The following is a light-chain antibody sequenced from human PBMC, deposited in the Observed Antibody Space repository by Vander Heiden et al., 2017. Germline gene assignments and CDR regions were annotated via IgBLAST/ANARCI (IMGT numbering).Light chain of an antibody. V-gene: IGKV3-11*01. Sequence: EFVLTQSPATLSLSPGDRATLSCRARQSVSSYLAWYQQKPGQAPRPLIYDAANSATGIPARFSGSGSGTDFTLTISSRVPEDFAVYDCQQRSNWPPITFGQGTRLEIK. CDR2: DAA. J-gene: IGKJ5*01. CDR1: QSVSSY. CDR3: QQRSNWPPIT.